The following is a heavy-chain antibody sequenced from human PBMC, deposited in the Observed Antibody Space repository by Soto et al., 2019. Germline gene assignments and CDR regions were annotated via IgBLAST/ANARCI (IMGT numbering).Heavy chain of an antibody. CDR2: INSDGTDT. CDR3: ARDWSYALNY. CDR1: GFTFSSSW. J-gene: IGHJ4*02. D-gene: IGHD3-16*01. V-gene: IGHV3-74*01. Sequence: LRLSCAASGFTFSSSWMHWVRQAPGKGLVWVSHINSDGTDTNYADSVKGRFTISRDNAKNTVYLQMNSLRAEDTAVYYCARDWSYALNYWGQGSLVTVSS.